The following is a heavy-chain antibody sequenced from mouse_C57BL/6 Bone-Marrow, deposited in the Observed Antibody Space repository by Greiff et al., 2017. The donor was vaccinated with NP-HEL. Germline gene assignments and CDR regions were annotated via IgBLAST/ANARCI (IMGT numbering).Heavy chain of an antibody. CDR3: ARSPNYYGSSPFDY. CDR1: GYSFTGYY. J-gene: IGHJ2*01. Sequence: EVQLQQSGPELVKPGASVKISCKASGYSFTGYYMNWVKQSPEKSLEWIGEINPSTGGTTYNQKFKAKATLTVDKSSSTAYMQLKSLTSEDSAVYYCARSPNYYGSSPFDYWGQGTTLTVSS. V-gene: IGHV1-42*01. D-gene: IGHD1-1*01. CDR2: INPSTGGT.